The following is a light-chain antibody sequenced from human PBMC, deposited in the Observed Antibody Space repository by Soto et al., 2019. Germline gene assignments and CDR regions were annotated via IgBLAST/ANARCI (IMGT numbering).Light chain of an antibody. V-gene: IGKV3-15*01. J-gene: IGKJ4*01. CDR1: QSVSSN. CDR3: QQYNNWPPLS. Sequence: ERVMTQSPATLSVSPGEGATLSCRASQSVSSNLAWYQQKPGQAPRLLIYGASTRATGIPARFSGSGSGTEFTLTIRSLKSEDFAVYYCQQYNNWPPLSFGGGNKVEIK. CDR2: GAS.